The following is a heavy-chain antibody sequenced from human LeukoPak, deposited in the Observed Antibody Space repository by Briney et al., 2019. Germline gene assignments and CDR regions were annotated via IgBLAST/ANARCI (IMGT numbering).Heavy chain of an antibody. J-gene: IGHJ3*02. D-gene: IGHD6-6*01. CDR2: IIPFSGAA. Sequence: SVKVSCKASGGTFSSYAISWVRQAPGQGLEWMGGIIPFSGAASYAQKFQGRATITTDESTSTAYMKLSSLRSEDTAVYYCARDLPEIAARPTEDAFDIWGQGTMVTVSS. CDR1: GGTFSSYA. CDR3: ARDLPEIAARPTEDAFDI. V-gene: IGHV1-69*05.